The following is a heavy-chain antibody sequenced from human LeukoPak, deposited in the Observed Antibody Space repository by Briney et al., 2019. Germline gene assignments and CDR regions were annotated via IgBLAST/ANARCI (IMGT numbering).Heavy chain of an antibody. CDR3: ARRHYYDSSGPFDY. CDR1: GYSFTSYW. V-gene: IGHV5-51*01. Sequence: GASLQISCKGSGYSFTSYWIGWVRQLPGKGLQWMGIIYPGDSDTRYSPSFQGQVTISADKSISTAYLQWSSLKASDTAIYYCARRHYYDSSGPFDYWGQGTLVTVSS. D-gene: IGHD3-22*01. J-gene: IGHJ4*02. CDR2: IYPGDSDT.